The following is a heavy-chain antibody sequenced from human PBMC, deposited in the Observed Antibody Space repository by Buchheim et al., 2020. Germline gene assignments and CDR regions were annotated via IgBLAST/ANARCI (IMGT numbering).Heavy chain of an antibody. CDR2: INPNSGGT. J-gene: IGHJ4*02. Sequence: QVQLVQSGAEMKKPGASLQVSCKASGYTFTGYYIHWVRQAPGQGLEWMGWINPNSGGTNYAQKFQDWVNMTRDTSIRTAYMELTRLKSDDTAVYYCARDSYPWYSSSSGVSFDYWGQGAL. D-gene: IGHD6-6*01. CDR1: GYTFTGYY. CDR3: ARDSYPWYSSSSGVSFDY. V-gene: IGHV1-2*04.